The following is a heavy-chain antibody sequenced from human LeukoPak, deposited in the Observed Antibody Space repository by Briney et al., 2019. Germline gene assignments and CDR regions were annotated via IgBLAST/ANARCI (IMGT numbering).Heavy chain of an antibody. D-gene: IGHD2-15*01. CDR2: INHSGST. CDR1: GGSFSGYY. Sequence: NPSETLSLTCAVYGGSFSGYYWSWIRQPPGKGLEWIGEINHSGSTNYNPSLKSRVTISVDTSKNQFSLKLSSVTAADTAVYYCATSVYHHCSGGSCYVYGMDVWGQGTTVTVSS. J-gene: IGHJ6*02. CDR3: ATSVYHHCSGGSCYVYGMDV. V-gene: IGHV4-34*01.